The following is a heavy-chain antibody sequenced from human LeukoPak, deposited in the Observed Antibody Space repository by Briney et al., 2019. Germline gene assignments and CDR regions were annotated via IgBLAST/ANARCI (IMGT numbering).Heavy chain of an antibody. CDR2: IYSGGST. Sequence: GGSLRLSCAASGFTVSSNYMSWVRQAPGKGLEWVSVIYSGGSTYYADSVKGRFTISRDNSKNTLYLQMGSLRVEDMAVYYCARDGSGSPDYWGQGTLVTVSS. V-gene: IGHV3-66*02. D-gene: IGHD3-10*01. CDR1: GFTVSSNY. J-gene: IGHJ4*02. CDR3: ARDGSGSPDY.